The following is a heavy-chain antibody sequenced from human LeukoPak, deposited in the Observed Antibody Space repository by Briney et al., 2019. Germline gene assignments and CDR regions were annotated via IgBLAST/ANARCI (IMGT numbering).Heavy chain of an antibody. CDR1: GFTFSSYE. D-gene: IGHD3-10*01. V-gene: IGHV3-48*03. J-gene: IGHJ6*02. CDR3: ARDSTMVRRGMDV. CDR2: ISSSAYTI. Sequence: PGGSLRLSCAVFGFTFSSYEMNWVRQAPGKGLECVSYISSSAYTIDYADSVKGRFAISRDNANNSLYLQMNSLRAEDTAVYYCARDSTMVRRGMDVWGQGTTVTVSS.